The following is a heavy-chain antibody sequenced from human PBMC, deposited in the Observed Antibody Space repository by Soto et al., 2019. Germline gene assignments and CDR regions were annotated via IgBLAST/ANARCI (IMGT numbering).Heavy chain of an antibody. Sequence: GESLKISCKGSGYSFTSYWIGWVRQMPGKGLEWMGIIYPGDSDTRYSPSFQGQVTISADKSISTAYLQWSSLKASDTAMYYCARRCVVVPAAIEDAFDIWGQGIMVTVSS. V-gene: IGHV5-51*01. CDR1: GYSFTSYW. CDR3: ARRCVVVPAAIEDAFDI. J-gene: IGHJ3*02. CDR2: IYPGDSDT. D-gene: IGHD2-2*01.